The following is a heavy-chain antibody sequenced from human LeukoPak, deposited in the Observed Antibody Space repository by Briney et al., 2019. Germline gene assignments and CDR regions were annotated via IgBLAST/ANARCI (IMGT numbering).Heavy chain of an antibody. D-gene: IGHD6-6*01. V-gene: IGHV3-7*01. CDR2: INQDGTEK. CDR1: GFTFNSSW. CDR3: ATNAGVIGTRPHQRYYFDY. Sequence: GGSLRLSCAASGFTFNSSWMSWVRQAPGKGLEWVANINQDGTEKYFVDSVKGRFTNSIDNAKNSLYVQINSLRAEDTAVYYCATNAGVIGTRPHQRYYFDYWGQGALVTVSS. J-gene: IGHJ4*02.